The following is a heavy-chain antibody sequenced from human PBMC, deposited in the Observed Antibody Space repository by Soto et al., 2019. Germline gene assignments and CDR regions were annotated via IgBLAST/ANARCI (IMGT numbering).Heavy chain of an antibody. CDR2: IYPGDSNT. CDR1: GYSFTNYW. V-gene: IGHV5-51*01. CDR3: ARQGYCSSTACYTVDY. Sequence: PGESLKISCQGSGYSFTNYWIGWVRQLPGKGLEWMGIIYPGDSNTRYSPSFQGQVTISADKSISTAYLQWSSLKASDTAMYYCARQGYCSSTACYTVDYWGQGTRVTVSS. J-gene: IGHJ4*02. D-gene: IGHD2-2*02.